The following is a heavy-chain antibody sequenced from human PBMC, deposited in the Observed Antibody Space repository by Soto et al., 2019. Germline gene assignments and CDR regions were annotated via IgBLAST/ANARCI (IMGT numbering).Heavy chain of an antibody. CDR1: AGTLRSYS. Sequence: QVQLVQSGAEVKKPGSSVKVSCQASAGTLRSYSFSWVRQAPGQGLEWMGEISPMFGTANYAEDFQGIVSISADEATSTIYMQLSSLRPEDTAVDYWGRRRQCVGPENYYWMDVWGQGTTVTVSS. V-gene: IGHV1-69*01. D-gene: IGHD3-22*01. J-gene: IGHJ6*02. CDR2: ISPMFGTA. CDR3: GRRRQCVGPENYYWMDV.